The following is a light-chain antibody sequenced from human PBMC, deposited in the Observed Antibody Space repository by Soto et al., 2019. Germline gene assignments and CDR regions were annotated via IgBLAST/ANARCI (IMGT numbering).Light chain of an antibody. CDR1: QIVTSNY. J-gene: IGKJ2*01. V-gene: IGKV3-20*01. CDR2: GAS. Sequence: EIVLTQSPGTLSLSPGDTATLSCRASQIVTSNYLAWYQQKPGQAPRLVICGASSRATGIPDRFSGSGSGTDFTLTISRLEPEDFAVYYCQQYGSSPYTFGQGTKLEI. CDR3: QQYGSSPYT.